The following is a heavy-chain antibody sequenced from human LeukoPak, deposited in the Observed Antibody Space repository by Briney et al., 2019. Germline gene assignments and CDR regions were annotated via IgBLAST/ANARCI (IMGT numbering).Heavy chain of an antibody. D-gene: IGHD3-10*01. Sequence: ASVKVSCKASGYTFTDDGISWVRQALGQGLEWMGWISPYNGNTKYADKVLGRVTMSTDISTTTAYMELRGLRSDDTAVYYCARIQVNWYGEVTPLSPPNYGMDVWGQGTTVIVSS. V-gene: IGHV1-18*01. J-gene: IGHJ6*02. CDR3: ARIQVNWYGEVTPLSPPNYGMDV. CDR1: GYTFTDDG. CDR2: ISPYNGNT.